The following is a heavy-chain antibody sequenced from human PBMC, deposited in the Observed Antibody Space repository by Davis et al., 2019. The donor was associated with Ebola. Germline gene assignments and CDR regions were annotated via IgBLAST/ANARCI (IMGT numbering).Heavy chain of an antibody. CDR2: INHSGRT. CDR1: GGSVVSSY. D-gene: IGHD6-19*01. Sequence: PSETLSLTCSLSGGSVVSSYWSWIRQPPGKGLEWIGEINHSGRTFYNPSLKSRVTVSLDTSQNHFSLRLTSVTAADTAMYYCGGIRGQWLESWGQGSLVTVSS. J-gene: IGHJ5*02. V-gene: IGHV4-59*04. CDR3: GGIRGQWLES.